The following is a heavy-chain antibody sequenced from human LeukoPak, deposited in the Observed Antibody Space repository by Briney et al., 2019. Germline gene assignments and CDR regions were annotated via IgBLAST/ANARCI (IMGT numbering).Heavy chain of an antibody. CDR1: GFTLSSYD. D-gene: IGHD6-13*01. Sequence: GGSLRLSCAASGFTLSSYDMSWVRQAPGKGLEWVSTLSGSPISGRGGRTNYAESVKGRFTISRDDSNNTLYLHMNSLRAEDTAVYYCARDWPSGWQQLPDYDAVDIWGQGTMVTVSS. CDR3: ARDWPSGWQQLPDYDAVDI. V-gene: IGHV3-23*01. J-gene: IGHJ3*02. CDR2: LSGSPISGRGGRT.